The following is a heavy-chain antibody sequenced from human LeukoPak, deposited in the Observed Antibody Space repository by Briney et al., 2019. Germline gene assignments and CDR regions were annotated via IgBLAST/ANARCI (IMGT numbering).Heavy chain of an antibody. CDR1: GFTFSSYE. CDR3: AFLGYGSGFNSGY. Sequence: PGGSLRLSCAASGFTFSSYEMNWVRQAPGKGLEGVSYISSSGSTIYYADSVKGRFTISRDNAKNSLYLQMNSLRAEDTAVYYCAFLGYGSGFNSGYWGQGTLVTVSS. J-gene: IGHJ4*02. V-gene: IGHV3-48*03. D-gene: IGHD3-10*01. CDR2: ISSSGSTI.